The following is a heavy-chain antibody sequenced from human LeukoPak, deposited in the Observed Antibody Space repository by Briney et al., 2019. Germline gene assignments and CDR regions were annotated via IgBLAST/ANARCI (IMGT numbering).Heavy chain of an antibody. V-gene: IGHV1-69*02. CDR3: ARSSGSYYFDY. J-gene: IGHJ4*02. CDR2: IIPILGIA. D-gene: IGHD1-26*01. CDR1: VGTFSSYT. Sequence: SVKVSCKASVGTFSSYTISWVRRAPGQGLEWMGRIIPILGIANYAQKFQGRVTITADKSTSTAYMELSNLRSEDTAVYYCARSSGSYYFDYWGQGTLVTVSS.